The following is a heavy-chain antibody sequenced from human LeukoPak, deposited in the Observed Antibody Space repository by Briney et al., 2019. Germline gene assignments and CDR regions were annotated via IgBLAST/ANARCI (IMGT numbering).Heavy chain of an antibody. CDR2: ISSSSSYI. CDR1: GFTFSSYG. J-gene: IGHJ3*02. CDR3: ARKKSWPDAFDI. V-gene: IGHV3-21*01. D-gene: IGHD3-10*01. Sequence: GGSLRLSCAASGFTFSSYGMSWVRQAPGKGLEWVSSISSSSSYIYYADSVKGRFTISRDNAKNSLYLQMNSLRAEDTAVYYCARKKSWPDAFDIWGQGTMVTVSS.